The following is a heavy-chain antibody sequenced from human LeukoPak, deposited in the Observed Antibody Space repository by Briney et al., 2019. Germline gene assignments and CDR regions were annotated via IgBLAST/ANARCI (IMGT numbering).Heavy chain of an antibody. V-gene: IGHV4-39*07. CDR3: ARDSGGRGYFDY. Sequence: SETLSLTCTVSGGSISTSNYYWGWIRQPPGKGLEWIGNIFYSGSTYYNPSLKSRVTISVDTSKNQFSLKLSSVTAADTAVYYCARDSGGRGYFDYWGQGTLVTVSS. J-gene: IGHJ4*02. CDR1: GGSISTSNYY. D-gene: IGHD1-26*01. CDR2: IFYSGST.